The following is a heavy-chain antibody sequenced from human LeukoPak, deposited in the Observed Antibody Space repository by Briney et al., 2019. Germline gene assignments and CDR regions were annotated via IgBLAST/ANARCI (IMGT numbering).Heavy chain of an antibody. D-gene: IGHD2/OR15-2a*01. Sequence: PSETLSLTCTVSGDSISYYYWSWIRQPPGKGLEWIGYIYYSGSTNYNPSLKSRVTISVDTSKNQFSLNLSSVTAADTAVYYCARFYRSYFDYWGQGTLVTVSS. CDR2: IYYSGST. V-gene: IGHV4-59*01. J-gene: IGHJ4*02. CDR3: ARFYRSYFDY. CDR1: GDSISYYY.